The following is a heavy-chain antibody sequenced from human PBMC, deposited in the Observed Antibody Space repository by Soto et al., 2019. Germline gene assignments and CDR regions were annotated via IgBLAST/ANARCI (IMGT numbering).Heavy chain of an antibody. CDR2: IYHSGST. J-gene: IGHJ5*02. CDR3: ARDKCSGGSCGNWFDP. D-gene: IGHD2-15*01. Sequence: PSETLSLTCAVSGGSISSSNWWSWVRQPLGKGLEWIGEIYHSGSTNYNPSLKSRVTISVDKSKNQFSLKLSSVTAADTAVYYCARDKCSGGSCGNWFDPWGQGTLVTVSS. CDR1: GGSISSSNW. V-gene: IGHV4-4*02.